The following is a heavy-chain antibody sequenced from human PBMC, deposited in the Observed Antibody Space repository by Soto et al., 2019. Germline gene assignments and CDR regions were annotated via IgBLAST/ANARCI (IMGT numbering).Heavy chain of an antibody. Sequence: QVQLVQSGAEVKKPGASVKVSCKASGYTFTSYYMHWVRQAPGQGLEWMGIINPSGGSTSYAQKFQGRVTMTRDTSTSTVYMELRSLRSEDTAVYYCAGAGYDFWSGYGSYYYGMDVWGQGTTVTVSS. CDR2: INPSGGST. D-gene: IGHD3-3*01. V-gene: IGHV1-46*01. J-gene: IGHJ6*02. CDR1: GYTFTSYY. CDR3: AGAGYDFWSGYGSYYYGMDV.